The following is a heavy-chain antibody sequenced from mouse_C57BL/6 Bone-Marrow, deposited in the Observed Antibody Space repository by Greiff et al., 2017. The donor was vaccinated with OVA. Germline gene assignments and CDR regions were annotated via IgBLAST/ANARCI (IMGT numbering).Heavy chain of an antibody. J-gene: IGHJ1*03. CDR1: GYTFTSYW. CDR2: IDPSDSYT. CDR3: ARGRRGYFDV. Sequence: QVQLQQPGAELVMPGASVKLSCKASGYTFTSYWMHWVKQRPGQGLEWIGEIDPSDSYTNYNQKFKGKSTLTVDKSSSTAYVQLSSLTSEDSAVYDCARGRRGYFDVWGTGTTVTVSS. V-gene: IGHV1-69*01.